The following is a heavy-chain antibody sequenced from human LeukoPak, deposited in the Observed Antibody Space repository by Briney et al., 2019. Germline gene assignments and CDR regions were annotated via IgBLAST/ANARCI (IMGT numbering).Heavy chain of an antibody. CDR2: IKNDGAVK. D-gene: IGHD6-13*01. Sequence: GGSLRLSCAASGFTFRNNWMTWVRQAPGKGLEWVANIKNDGAVKNYVDSVKGRFTISRDNAKNSLYLQMNSLRAEDTAVYYCAKDSYSKGDFWGQGVLVTVSS. CDR1: GFTFRNNW. V-gene: IGHV3-7*01. J-gene: IGHJ4*02. CDR3: AKDSYSKGDF.